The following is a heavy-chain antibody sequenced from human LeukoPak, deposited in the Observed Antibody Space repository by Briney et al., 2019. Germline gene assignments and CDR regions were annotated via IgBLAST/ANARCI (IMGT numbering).Heavy chain of an antibody. V-gene: IGHV3-74*01. CDR2: INLDGSGT. J-gene: IGHJ4*02. CDR1: GFTFSSYW. Sequence: GGSLRLSCVASGFTFSSYWVHWVRQVPGKGLVWVSGINLDGSGTWYADSVKGRFTISRDNAKNTLYLQMNSLTAEDAAVYFCARGLSVGVAFGDFWGQGTLVTVSS. CDR3: ARGLSVGVAFGDF. D-gene: IGHD3-3*01.